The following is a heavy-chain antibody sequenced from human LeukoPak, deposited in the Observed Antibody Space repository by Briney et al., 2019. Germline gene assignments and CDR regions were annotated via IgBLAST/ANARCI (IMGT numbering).Heavy chain of an antibody. Sequence: ASVKVSCKASGYIFTGYYMHWVRQAPGQGLEWMGWINPNSGGTNYAQKFQGRVTMTRDTSISTAYMELSRLRSDDTAVYYCAREIIQLWSPFENWGQGTLVTVSS. CDR3: AREIIQLWSPFEN. CDR2: INPNSGGT. D-gene: IGHD5-18*01. CDR1: GYIFTGYY. V-gene: IGHV1-2*02. J-gene: IGHJ4*02.